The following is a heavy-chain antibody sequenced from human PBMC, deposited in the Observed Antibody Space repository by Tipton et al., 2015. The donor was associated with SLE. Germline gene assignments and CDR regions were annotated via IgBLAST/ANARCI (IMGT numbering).Heavy chain of an antibody. CDR2: MYASGTT. CDR1: GGSVSSYC. D-gene: IGHD5-12*01. J-gene: IGHJ6*03. Sequence: LRLSCTVSGGSVSSYCWSWIRQPAGKGLEYIGRMYASGTTNYNPSLKSRVSISGDTSKNHFSLELRSVTAADTAVYYCARCGDGYDGAGYHYPHYMAVWGKGTTVIVSS. CDR3: ARCGDGYDGAGYHYPHYMAV. V-gene: IGHV4-4*07.